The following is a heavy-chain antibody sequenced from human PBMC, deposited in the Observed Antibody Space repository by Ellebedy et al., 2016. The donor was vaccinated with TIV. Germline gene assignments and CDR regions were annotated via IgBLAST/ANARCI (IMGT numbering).Heavy chain of an antibody. V-gene: IGHV1-18*01. CDR2: IAVYNGHT. D-gene: IGHD3-10*01. J-gene: IGHJ2*01. CDR1: GYKFTRYG. Sequence: ASVEVSCXVSGYKFTRYGMSWVRQAPGQGLEWMGWIAVYNGHTKYAQKFQDRVVMTTETATSTVYMELRSLRSDDTAVYYCARSRLGGGHWYFDFWGRGTLVTVSS. CDR3: ARSRLGGGHWYFDF.